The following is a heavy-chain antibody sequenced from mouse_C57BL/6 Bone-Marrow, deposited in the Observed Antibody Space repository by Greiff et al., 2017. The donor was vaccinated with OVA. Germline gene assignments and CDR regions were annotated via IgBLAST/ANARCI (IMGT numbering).Heavy chain of an antibody. V-gene: IGHV2-4*01. CDR1: GFSLTSYG. CDR3: AKNRPYGSSYLYAMDY. J-gene: IGHJ4*01. Sequence: VKLVESGPGLVQPSQSLSITCTVSGFSLTSYGVHWVRQPPGKGLEWLGVIWSGGSTDYNAAFISRLSISKDNSKSQVFFKMNSLQADDTAIYYCAKNRPYGSSYLYAMDYWGQGTSVTVSS. D-gene: IGHD1-1*01. CDR2: IWSGGST.